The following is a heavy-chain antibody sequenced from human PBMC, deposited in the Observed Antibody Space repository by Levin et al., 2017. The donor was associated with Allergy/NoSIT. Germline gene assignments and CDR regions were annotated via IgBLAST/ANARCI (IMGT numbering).Heavy chain of an antibody. CDR3: ARAVPDYGDIWYVFDH. V-gene: IGHV4-34*01. CDR1: GGSFRAYY. CDR2: INHSGST. D-gene: IGHD4/OR15-4a*01. Sequence: SQTLSLTCGFYGGSFRAYYWSWIRQSPRKGLEWIGEINHSGSTNYNPSLKSRATMSVDTSKHQFSLNMTSMSAADTAVYYCARAVPDYGDIWYVFDHWGQGTRVTVSS. J-gene: IGHJ4*02.